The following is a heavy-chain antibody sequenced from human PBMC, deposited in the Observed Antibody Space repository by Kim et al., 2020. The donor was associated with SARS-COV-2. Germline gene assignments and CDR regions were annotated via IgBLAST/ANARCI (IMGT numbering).Heavy chain of an antibody. CDR1: GYTFTGYY. D-gene: IGHD6-13*01. CDR2: INPNSGGT. V-gene: IGHV1-2*04. Sequence: ASVKVSCKASGYTFTGYYMHWVRQAPGQGLEWMGWINPNSGGTNYAQKFQGWVTMTRDTSISTAYMELSRLRSDDTAVYYCARAGYSSSWIFDYWGQGTLVTVSS. J-gene: IGHJ4*02. CDR3: ARAGYSSSWIFDY.